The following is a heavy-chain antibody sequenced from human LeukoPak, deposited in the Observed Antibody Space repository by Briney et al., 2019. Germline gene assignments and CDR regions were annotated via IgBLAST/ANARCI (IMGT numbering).Heavy chain of an antibody. J-gene: IGHJ4*02. CDR2: IYSGGST. CDR3: ARGGRYYYDSSGYYLDY. D-gene: IGHD3-22*01. Sequence: GGSLRLSCAVSGFTVSSNYMSWVRQAPEKELEWVSVIYSGGSTNYADSVKGRFTISRDNSKNTLFLQMNSLRAEDTAVYYCARGGRYYYDSSGYYLDYWGQGTLVTVSS. CDR1: GFTVSSNY. V-gene: IGHV3-53*01.